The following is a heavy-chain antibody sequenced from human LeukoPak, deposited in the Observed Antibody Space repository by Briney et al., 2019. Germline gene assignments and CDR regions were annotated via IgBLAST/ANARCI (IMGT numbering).Heavy chain of an antibody. D-gene: IGHD1-26*01. V-gene: IGHV4-30-4*08. J-gene: IGHJ4*02. Sequence: LRLSCAASGFTFSSYCMSWVRQAPGKGLEWIGYIYYSGSTYYNPSLKSRVTISVDTSKNQFSLKLSSVTAAGTAVYYCAREESGTSSLDYWGQGALVTVSS. CDR1: GFTFSSYC. CDR3: AREESGTSSLDY. CDR2: IYYSGST.